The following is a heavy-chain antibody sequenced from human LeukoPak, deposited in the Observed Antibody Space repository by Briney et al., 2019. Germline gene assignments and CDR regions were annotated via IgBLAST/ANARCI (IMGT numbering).Heavy chain of an antibody. D-gene: IGHD3-10*01. V-gene: IGHV3-30*18. CDR2: ISYDGSNK. CDR3: AKVGTNLLLWFGEGSGAFDI. J-gene: IGHJ3*02. CDR1: GFTFSSYG. Sequence: GGSLRLTCAASGFTFSSYGMHWVCQAPGKGLERVSVISYDGSNKYYADSVKGRFTISRDNSKNTLYLQMNSLRAEDTAVYYCAKVGTNLLLWFGEGSGAFDIWGQGTMVTVSS.